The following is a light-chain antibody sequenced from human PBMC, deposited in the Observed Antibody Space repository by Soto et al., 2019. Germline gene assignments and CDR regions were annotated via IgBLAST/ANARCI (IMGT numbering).Light chain of an antibody. CDR1: QSISSY. CDR2: DAS. Sequence: EVVLTQSPDTLSLPPGERATLSCRASQSISSYLAWYQQKPGQAPRLLIYDASNRATGIPARISGSGSGTDFTLSISSLEPEDFAVYYCQQRSSWPLTFGGGTKVDIK. V-gene: IGKV3-11*01. CDR3: QQRSSWPLT. J-gene: IGKJ4*01.